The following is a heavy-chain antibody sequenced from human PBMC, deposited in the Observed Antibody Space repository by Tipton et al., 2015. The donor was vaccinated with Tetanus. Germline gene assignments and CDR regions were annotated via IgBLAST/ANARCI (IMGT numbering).Heavy chain of an antibody. CDR2: PYADVDVA. D-gene: IGHD5-12*01. Sequence: SLRLSCVASGFTLTNYAMSWVRQAPGKGLEWVSVPYADVDVAYYADSVRGRFIISRDKSENTLYLQMNSLRAEDTATYYCAKDSRHTGYDADLWGQGTLVAVSS. J-gene: IGHJ5*02. V-gene: IGHV3-23*03. CDR3: AKDSRHTGYDADL. CDR1: GFTLTNYA.